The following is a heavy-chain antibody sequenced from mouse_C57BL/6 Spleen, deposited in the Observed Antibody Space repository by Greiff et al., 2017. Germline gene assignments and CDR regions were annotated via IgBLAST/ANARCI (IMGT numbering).Heavy chain of an antibody. V-gene: IGHV3-6*01. CDR2: ISYDGSN. Sequence: VQLQQSGPGLVKPSQSLSLTCSVTGYSITSGYYWNWIRQFPGNKLEWMGYISYDGSNNYNPSLKNRISITRDTSKNQFFLKLNSVTTEDTATYYCARVPIYDGYFDYWGQGTTLTVSS. CDR3: ARVPIYDGYFDY. J-gene: IGHJ2*01. CDR1: GYSITSGYY. D-gene: IGHD2-3*01.